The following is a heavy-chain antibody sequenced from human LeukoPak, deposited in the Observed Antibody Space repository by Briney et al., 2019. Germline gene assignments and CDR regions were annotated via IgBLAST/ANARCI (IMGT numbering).Heavy chain of an antibody. D-gene: IGHD6-19*01. CDR2: INSDGSST. Sequence: GGSLRLSCAASGFTFSSYWMQWVRQAPGKGLVWVSRINSDGSSTSYADSVKGRFIIPRDNAKNTLYLQMNSLRAEDTAVYYCARDLVGSGWYFGDAFDIWGQGTMVTVSS. CDR3: ARDLVGSGWYFGDAFDI. J-gene: IGHJ3*02. V-gene: IGHV3-74*01. CDR1: GFTFSSYW.